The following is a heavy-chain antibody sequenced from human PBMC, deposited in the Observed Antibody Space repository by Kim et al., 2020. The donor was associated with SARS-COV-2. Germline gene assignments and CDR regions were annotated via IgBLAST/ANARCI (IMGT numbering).Heavy chain of an antibody. CDR3: ARNYDILTGYYGDFDY. D-gene: IGHD3-9*01. J-gene: IGHJ4*02. V-gene: IGHV4-59*12. Sequence: SHKSRVTISVDTSKNQFSLKLSSVTAADTAVYYCARNYDILTGYYGDFDYWGQGTLVTVSS.